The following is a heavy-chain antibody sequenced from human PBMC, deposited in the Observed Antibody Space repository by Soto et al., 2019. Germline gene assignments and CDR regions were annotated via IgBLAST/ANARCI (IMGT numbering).Heavy chain of an antibody. CDR2: ISSSSSYI. V-gene: IGHV3-21*01. CDR3: ARDPQYCSGGSCYFFDY. CDR1: GFTFSSYS. J-gene: IGHJ4*02. D-gene: IGHD2-15*01. Sequence: GGSLRLSCAASGFTFSSYSMNWVRQAPGKGLEWVSSISSSSSYIYYADSVKGRFTISRDNAKNSLYLQMNSLRAEDTAVYYCARDPQYCSGGSCYFFDYWGQGTLVTVSS.